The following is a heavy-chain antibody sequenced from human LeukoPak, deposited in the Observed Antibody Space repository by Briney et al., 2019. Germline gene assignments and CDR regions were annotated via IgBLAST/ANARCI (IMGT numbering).Heavy chain of an antibody. Sequence: PSETLSLTCTVSGGSISRSTYYWGWIRQPPGKGLEWIANIYYTGTTLYNPSLRSRVTISVDTSENQFSLKLSSVTAADTAVYYCARQGRNRDFCSSISCHYFDFWGQGALATVSS. CDR1: GGSISRSTYY. V-gene: IGHV4-39*01. D-gene: IGHD2-2*01. CDR3: ARQGRNRDFCSSISCHYFDF. J-gene: IGHJ4*02. CDR2: IYYTGTT.